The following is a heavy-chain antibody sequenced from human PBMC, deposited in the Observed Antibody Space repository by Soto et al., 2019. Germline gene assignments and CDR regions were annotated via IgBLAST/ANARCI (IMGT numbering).Heavy chain of an antibody. Sequence: QVQLQESGPGLVKPSGTLSLTCAVSSGSISSSNWWSWVRQPPGKGLEWIGEIYHSGSTNYNPSLKRRVTISVDKSKNQFSLKLSSVTGADTAVYYCARVSCSGGSCYSDYFDYWGQGTLVTVSS. V-gene: IGHV4-4*02. D-gene: IGHD2-15*01. CDR1: SGSISSSNW. CDR3: ARVSCSGGSCYSDYFDY. J-gene: IGHJ4*02. CDR2: IYHSGST.